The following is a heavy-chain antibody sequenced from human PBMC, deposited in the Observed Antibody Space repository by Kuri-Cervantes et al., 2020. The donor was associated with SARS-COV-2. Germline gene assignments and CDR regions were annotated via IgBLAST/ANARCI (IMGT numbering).Heavy chain of an antibody. CDR2: IYYSGST. V-gene: IGHV4-39*01. Sequence: GSLRLSCTVSGGSISSHYLGWIRQPPGKGLEWIGSIYYSGSTYYNPSLKSRVTISVDTSKNQFSLKLSSVTAADTAVYYCASLEMSSIAAHNFDYWGQGTLVTVSS. J-gene: IGHJ4*02. CDR3: ASLEMSSIAAHNFDY. CDR1: GGSISSHY. D-gene: IGHD6-6*01.